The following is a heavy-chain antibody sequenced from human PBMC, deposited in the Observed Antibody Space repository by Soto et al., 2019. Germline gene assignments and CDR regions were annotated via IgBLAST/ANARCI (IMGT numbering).Heavy chain of an antibody. Sequence: QLQLQESGPGLVKPSETLSLTCTVSGGSISSSSYYWGWIRQPPGKGLEWIGSVYYSGNTNYNTSPKSRVTLPVEKSKNQFSRKRSSVTAAETAVYYCARHAVPSGGFTDYWGQGTLFTVSS. V-gene: IGHV4-39*01. CDR2: VYYSGNT. D-gene: IGHD6-19*01. J-gene: IGHJ4*02. CDR1: GGSISSSSYY. CDR3: ARHAVPSGGFTDY.